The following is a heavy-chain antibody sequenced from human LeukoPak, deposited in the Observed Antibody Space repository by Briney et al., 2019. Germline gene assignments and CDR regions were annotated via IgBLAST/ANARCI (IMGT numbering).Heavy chain of an antibody. D-gene: IGHD4-17*01. CDR3: AKGGYGSLYFDY. Sequence: PGGSLRLSCAASGFTFSGIGMHWVRQAPGKGLEWVAFVRYDGRNEWYADSVKGRFTISKDTSTNTLFLQMNSLRAEDAAVYYCAKGGYGSLYFDYWGQGTLVTVSS. CDR1: GFTFSGIG. CDR2: VRYDGRNE. J-gene: IGHJ4*02. V-gene: IGHV3-30*02.